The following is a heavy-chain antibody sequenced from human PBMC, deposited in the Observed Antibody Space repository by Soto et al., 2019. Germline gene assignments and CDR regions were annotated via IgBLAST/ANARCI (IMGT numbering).Heavy chain of an antibody. V-gene: IGHV3-7*04. D-gene: IGHD1-26*01. Sequence: EVQLVESGGGLVQPGGSLRLSCAASGFTFNSYWITWVRQAPGKGLDWVANIKQDGSEQYYVDSVKGRFTISRDNAKNSLYLQMNSLRAEDTAVYYCARGWGLDPWGQGTLVTVSS. J-gene: IGHJ5*02. CDR2: IKQDGSEQ. CDR1: GFTFNSYW. CDR3: ARGWGLDP.